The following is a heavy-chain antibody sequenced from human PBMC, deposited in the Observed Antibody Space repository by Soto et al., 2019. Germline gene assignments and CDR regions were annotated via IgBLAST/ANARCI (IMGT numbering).Heavy chain of an antibody. Sequence: ASVKVSCKASGYTFTSYAMHWVRQAPGQRLEWMGWINAGNGNTKYSQNFQGRVTITRDTSASTAYMELSSLRSEDTAVYYCARGYSYGYYYYYGMDVWGQGTTVTVSS. J-gene: IGHJ6*02. CDR2: INAGNGNT. V-gene: IGHV1-3*01. CDR3: ARGYSYGYYYYYGMDV. CDR1: GYTFTSYA. D-gene: IGHD5-18*01.